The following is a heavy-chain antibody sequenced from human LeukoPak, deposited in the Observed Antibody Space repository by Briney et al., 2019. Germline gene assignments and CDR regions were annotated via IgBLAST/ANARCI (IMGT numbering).Heavy chain of an antibody. V-gene: IGHV4-59*01. CDR1: GGSISSYY. Sequence: SETLSLTCTVSGGSISSYYWSWIRQPPGKGLEWIGYIYCSGSTNYNPSLKSRVTISVDTSKNQFSLKLSSVTAADTAVYYCARGMDGSGSYWAYYYYYMDVWGKGTTVTISS. D-gene: IGHD3-10*01. J-gene: IGHJ6*03. CDR2: IYCSGST. CDR3: ARGMDGSGSYWAYYYYYMDV.